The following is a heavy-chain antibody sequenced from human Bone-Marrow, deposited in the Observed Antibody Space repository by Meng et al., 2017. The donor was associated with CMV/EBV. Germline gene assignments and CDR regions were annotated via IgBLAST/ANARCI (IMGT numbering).Heavy chain of an antibody. CDR1: AGSFSGYY. CDR3: ATLRYSSSFHYYYGMDV. D-gene: IGHD6-6*01. CDR2: INHSGST. Sequence: SESMSLACVVDAGSFSGYYWSWNRQPPGRGLEWNGEINHSGSTNYNPSLKIRVTISVDTSKYQFTLKLSSVTAADTAVDYCATLRYSSSFHYYYGMDVWGQGTTVTVSS. J-gene: IGHJ6*02. V-gene: IGHV4-34*01.